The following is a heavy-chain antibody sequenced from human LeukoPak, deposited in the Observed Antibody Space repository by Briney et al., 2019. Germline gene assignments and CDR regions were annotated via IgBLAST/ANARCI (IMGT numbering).Heavy chain of an antibody. Sequence: ASVKVSCKASGYTFTSYDINWVRQGTGQGLEWMGWMNPNSGNTGYAQKFQGRVTMTRNTSISTAYMELSSLRSEDTAVYYCARDYFDLDWLSFDYWGQGTLVTVSS. D-gene: IGHD3-9*01. J-gene: IGHJ4*02. V-gene: IGHV1-8*01. CDR1: GYTFTSYD. CDR3: ARDYFDLDWLSFDY. CDR2: MNPNSGNT.